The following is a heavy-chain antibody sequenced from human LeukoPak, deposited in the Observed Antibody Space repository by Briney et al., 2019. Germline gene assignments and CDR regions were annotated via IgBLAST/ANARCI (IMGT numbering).Heavy chain of an antibody. J-gene: IGHJ4*02. CDR3: VVCDILTGYYPPWVARHIHFDY. D-gene: IGHD3-9*01. CDR2: INPNSGGT. CDR1: GYTFTGYD. V-gene: IGHV1-2*02. Sequence: VASVKVSCKASGYTFTGYDMHWVREAPGQGLECIGCINPNSGGTNYAQKFQGRVTMTRDTSISTAYMELSRLRSDDTAVYYCVVCDILTGYYPPWVARHIHFDYWGQGTLVTVSS.